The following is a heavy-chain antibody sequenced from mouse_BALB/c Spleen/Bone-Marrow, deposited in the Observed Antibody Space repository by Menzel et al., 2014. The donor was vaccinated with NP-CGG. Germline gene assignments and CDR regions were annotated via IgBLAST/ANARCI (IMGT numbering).Heavy chain of an antibody. CDR3: GRGSPYAVDY. CDR1: GFNIKDTY. CDR2: IDPANGNT. J-gene: IGHJ4*01. V-gene: IGHV14-3*02. Sequence: VQLQQSGAELVKPGASVKLSCTASGFNIKDTYMHWVKQRPEQGLEWIGRIDPANGNTKYDPKFQGKATITADTSSNTAYLQLSSVRSEESAVYYGGRGSPYAVDYWGQGTSVTVSS.